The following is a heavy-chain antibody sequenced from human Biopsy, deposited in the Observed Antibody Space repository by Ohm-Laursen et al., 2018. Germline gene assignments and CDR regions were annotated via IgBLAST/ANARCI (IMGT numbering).Heavy chain of an antibody. V-gene: IGHV4-39*01. CDR1: GGSISDSTYH. D-gene: IGHD3-3*01. CDR3: ARQVDFWSGYVDY. J-gene: IGHJ4*02. CDR2: IYYSGNT. Sequence: SDTLSLTCTVSGGSISDSTYHWGWIRQSPGKGLEWIGNIYYSGNTDYSPSHKSRVTISVDTSNNQFSLKRRSVTAADTAVYYCARQVDFWSGYVDYWGQGTLVAVSS.